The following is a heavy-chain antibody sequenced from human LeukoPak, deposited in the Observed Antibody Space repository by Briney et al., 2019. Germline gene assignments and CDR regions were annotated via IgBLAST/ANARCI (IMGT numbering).Heavy chain of an antibody. CDR1: GFTFSNYA. CDR3: AKGNSNYCFDY. V-gene: IGHV3-23*01. Sequence: GGSLRLSCAASGFTFSNYAMYWVRQAPGKGLEWVSAITVSGDSTYYADSVKGRFTISRDNSKNTLYLQMNSLRAEDTAVYYCAKGNSNYCFDYWGQGTLVTVSS. D-gene: IGHD5-18*01. J-gene: IGHJ4*02. CDR2: ITVSGDST.